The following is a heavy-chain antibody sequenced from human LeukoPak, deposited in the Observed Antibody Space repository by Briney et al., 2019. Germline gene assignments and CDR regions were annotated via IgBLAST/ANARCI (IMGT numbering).Heavy chain of an antibody. CDR3: ARGGDGYNYAPFFDY. J-gene: IGHJ4*02. Sequence: ASVKVSCEASGGTFISYAISWVRQAPGQGREWMGGIIPIFGTANYAQKFQGRVTITTDESTSTAYMELSSLRSEDTAVYYCARGGDGYNYAPFFDYWGQGTLVTVSS. V-gene: IGHV1-69*05. CDR2: IIPIFGTA. CDR1: GGTFISYA. D-gene: IGHD5-24*01.